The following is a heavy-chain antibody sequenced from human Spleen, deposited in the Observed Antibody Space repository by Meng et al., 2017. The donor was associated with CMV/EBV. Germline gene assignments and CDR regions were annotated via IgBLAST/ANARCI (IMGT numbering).Heavy chain of an antibody. Sequence: GESLKISCAASGFTFSDFYMSWIRQAPGKGLEWISYITSSGTTTYYADSVKGRFTISRDNAKNSLYLQMDSLRAEDTAVYYCARDLAGVLDYWGQGTLVTVSS. J-gene: IGHJ4*02. CDR3: ARDLAGVLDY. V-gene: IGHV3-11*01. CDR1: GFTFSDFY. CDR2: ITSSGTTT. D-gene: IGHD7-27*01.